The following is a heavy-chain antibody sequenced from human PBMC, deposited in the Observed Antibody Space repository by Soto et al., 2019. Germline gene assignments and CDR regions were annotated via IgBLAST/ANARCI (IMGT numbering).Heavy chain of an antibody. D-gene: IGHD2-8*01. CDR1: GFTFSSYS. CDR3: ARDNGMAGSFDP. V-gene: IGHV3-48*02. Sequence: PXESLRLSCAASGFTFSSYSMNWARQAPGKGLEWIAYITSSSTTIFYADSVKGRFTISRDNAKSSLYLQMNSLRDEDTAVYYCARDNGMAGSFDPWGQGTLVTVSS. CDR2: ITSSSTTI. J-gene: IGHJ5*02.